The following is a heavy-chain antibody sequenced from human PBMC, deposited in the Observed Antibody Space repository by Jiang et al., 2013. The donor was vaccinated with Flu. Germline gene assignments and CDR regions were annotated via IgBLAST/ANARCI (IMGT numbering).Heavy chain of an antibody. V-gene: IGHV3-33*01. CDR1: GFTFSSYG. D-gene: IGHD6-6*01. CDR2: IWYDGSNK. Sequence: ASGFTFSSYGMHWVRQAPGKGLEWVAVIWYDGSNKYYADSVKGRFTISRDNSKNTLYLQMNSLRAEDTAVYYCARDFLYSSFRAGERNFDYWGQGTLVTVSS. J-gene: IGHJ4*02. CDR3: ARDFLYSSFRAGERNFDY.